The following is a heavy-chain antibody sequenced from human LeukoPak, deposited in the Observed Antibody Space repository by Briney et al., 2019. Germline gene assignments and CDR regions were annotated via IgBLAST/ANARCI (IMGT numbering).Heavy chain of an antibody. J-gene: IGHJ4*02. V-gene: IGHV3-30-3*01. D-gene: IGHD3-22*01. CDR1: GFTFSSYA. CDR2: ISYDGSNK. CDR3: ARDFSPYDSSGYSGY. Sequence: PGGSLRLSCAASGFTFSSYAMHWVRQAPGKGLEWVAVISYDGSNKYYADSVKGRFTISRDNSKNTLYLQMNSLRAEDTAVYYCARDFSPYDSSGYSGYWDQGTLVTVSS.